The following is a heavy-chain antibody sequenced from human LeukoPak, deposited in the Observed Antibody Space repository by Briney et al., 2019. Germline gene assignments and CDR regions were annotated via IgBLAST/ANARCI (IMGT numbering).Heavy chain of an antibody. Sequence: ASVKVSCKASGYTFTGYYMHWVRQAPGQGLEWMGRINPNSGDTNYAQKFQGRVTMTRDTSISTAYMELSRLRSDDTAVYYCARVVAMAGVPVYWGQGTLVTVSS. D-gene: IGHD2-15*01. CDR3: ARVVAMAGVPVY. V-gene: IGHV1-2*06. CDR2: INPNSGDT. CDR1: GYTFTGYY. J-gene: IGHJ4*02.